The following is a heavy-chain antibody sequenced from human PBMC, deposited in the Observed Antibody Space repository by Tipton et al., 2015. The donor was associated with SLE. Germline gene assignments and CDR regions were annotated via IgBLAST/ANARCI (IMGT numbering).Heavy chain of an antibody. V-gene: IGHV4-59*01. J-gene: IGHJ4*02. CDR3: VRESRWLVDY. CDR2: VYYGGST. CDR1: GGSISTYY. D-gene: IGHD5-24*01. Sequence: TLSLTCSIFGGSISTYYWNWIRQPPGKGLEWIGYVYYGGSTNYNPSLKSRVTISVDTSNKQFSLKLNSVTAADTAVYYCVRESRWLVDYWGRGTLATVSS.